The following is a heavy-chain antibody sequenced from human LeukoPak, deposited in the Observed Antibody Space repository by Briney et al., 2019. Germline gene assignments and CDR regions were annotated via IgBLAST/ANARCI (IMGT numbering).Heavy chain of an antibody. V-gene: IGHV3-23*01. J-gene: IGHJ4*02. CDR3: AKATRPIDSSSWYSVFDC. CDR2: ISGRGDSS. D-gene: IGHD6-13*01. Sequence: GGSLRLSCAASGFTFSSYAMTWVRQTPEKGLEGVSIISGRGDSSSYADSVKGRFTVSRDNSENTRYLQMNSLRAEDTAVYYCAKATRPIDSSSWYSVFDCWGQGTLVTVSS. CDR1: GFTFSSYA.